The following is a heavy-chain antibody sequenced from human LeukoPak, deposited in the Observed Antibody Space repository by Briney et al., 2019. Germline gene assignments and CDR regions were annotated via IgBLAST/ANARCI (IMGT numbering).Heavy chain of an antibody. V-gene: IGHV3-48*01. CDR2: IIRRSGTI. Sequence: GGSLRLSCAASRFTLSSYSMNWVRPAPGRGLEWVSYIIRRSGTIYYADSVKGGVTISRDNTQNSLYMQMNSLRAEDTAVYYCARDFSARWLQSQAYYVDVWGKGTTVTVSS. CDR1: RFTLSSYS. D-gene: IGHD5-24*01. CDR3: ARDFSARWLQSQAYYVDV. J-gene: IGHJ6*03.